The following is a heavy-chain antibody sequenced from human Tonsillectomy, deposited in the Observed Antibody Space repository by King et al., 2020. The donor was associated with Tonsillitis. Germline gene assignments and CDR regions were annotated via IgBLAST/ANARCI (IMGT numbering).Heavy chain of an antibody. CDR2: LTDSGSRT. Sequence: VQLVESGGAWIQPGGSLRLSCAASGFTFRSYTMTWVRQAPGKGLEWISALTDSGSRTFYADSVRGRFIISRDNAKNTLFLHMNSLRAEDTAVYYCAKGQLTGDYDTYFDYWGQGTLVSVSA. D-gene: IGHD3-9*01. J-gene: IGHJ4*02. V-gene: IGHV3-23*04. CDR1: GFTFRSYT. CDR3: AKGQLTGDYDTYFDY.